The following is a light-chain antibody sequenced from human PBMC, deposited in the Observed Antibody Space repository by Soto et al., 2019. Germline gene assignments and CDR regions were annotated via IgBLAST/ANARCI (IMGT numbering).Light chain of an antibody. Sequence: ELVLTQSPGTLSLSPGERATLSCRASQSVSSSYLAWYQQKPGQAPRLLIYGASSRATSIPDRFSGSGSASYVSLTISSLEPYDFAVEYCHQYGSTPFTFGPGTKVDIK. CDR2: GAS. V-gene: IGKV3-20*01. CDR3: HQYGSTPFT. J-gene: IGKJ3*01. CDR1: QSVSSSY.